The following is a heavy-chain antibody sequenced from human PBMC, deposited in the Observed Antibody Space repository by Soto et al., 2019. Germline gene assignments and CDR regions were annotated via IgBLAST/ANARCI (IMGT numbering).Heavy chain of an antibody. V-gene: IGHV3-23*01. Sequence: GGSLRLSCAASGFTFSSYAMSWVRQAPGKGLEWVSAISGSGGSTYYADSVKGRFTIPRDNSKNTLYLQMNSLRAEDTAVYYCAKDAIPWAWELLGTTFDYWGQGTLVTVSS. CDR1: GFTFSSYA. CDR2: ISGSGGST. J-gene: IGHJ4*02. CDR3: AKDAIPWAWELLGTTFDY. D-gene: IGHD1-26*01.